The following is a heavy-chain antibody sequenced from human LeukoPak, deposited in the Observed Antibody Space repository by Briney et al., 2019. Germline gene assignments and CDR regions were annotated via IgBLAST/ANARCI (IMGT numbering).Heavy chain of an antibody. CDR2: INPNSGGT. D-gene: IGHD6-19*01. J-gene: IGHJ3*02. CDR3: ARDSSGWNDNSFDI. V-gene: IGHV1-2*04. Sequence: ASVKVSCKASGYTFTGYYMHWVRQAPGQGLEWMGWINPNSGGTNYAQEFQGWVTMTRDTSISTAYMELSRLRSDDTAVYYCARDSSGWNDNSFDIWGQGTMVTVSS. CDR1: GYTFTGYY.